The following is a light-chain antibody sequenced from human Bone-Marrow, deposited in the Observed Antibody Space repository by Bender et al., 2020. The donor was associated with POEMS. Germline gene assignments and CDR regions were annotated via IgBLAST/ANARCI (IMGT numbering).Light chain of an antibody. CDR3: CSHAGSDNKVV. V-gene: IGLV2-23*02. Sequence: QSALTQPASVSGSPGQSITISCTGTSSDVGTYKLVSWYQQHPGKVPKLIIYEVSKRPSGVSDRFSGSKSGNTASLTISGLQTEDEADYYCCSHAGSDNKVVFGGGTKLTVL. J-gene: IGLJ2*01. CDR1: SSDVGTYKL. CDR2: EVS.